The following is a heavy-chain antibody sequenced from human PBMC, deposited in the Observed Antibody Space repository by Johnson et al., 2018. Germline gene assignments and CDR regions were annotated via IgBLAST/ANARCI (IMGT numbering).Heavy chain of an antibody. CDR3: PRTGGYSSDVRTSYAFDI. CDR2: IKPDGTEK. Sequence: VQLVESGGGLVQPGRSLRLSCAASGFTFSNYWMSWVRQTPGKGLEWLANIKPDGTEKYYMDSVKGRFTISRDNAKNSLYLQINGLRAEDTAVYYCPRTGGYSSDVRTSYAFDIWGQGTMVTVSS. V-gene: IGHV3-7*01. J-gene: IGHJ3*02. CDR1: GFTFSNYW. D-gene: IGHD3/OR15-3a*01.